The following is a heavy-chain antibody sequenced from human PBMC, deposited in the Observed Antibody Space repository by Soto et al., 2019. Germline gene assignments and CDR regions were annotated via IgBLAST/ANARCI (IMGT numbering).Heavy chain of an antibody. J-gene: IGHJ6*02. D-gene: IGHD3-3*01. Sequence: GGSLRLSCVVSGFTFGNYAMTWVRQAPGQGLEWVSSVSDSGVDTHYVDSVKGRFTISRDNSRKTLYLQMNSLRAEDTAVYYCVKDWSGGKCPCMDVWGQGTTVTVSS. V-gene: IGHV3-23*01. CDR3: VKDWSGGKCPCMDV. CDR2: VSDSGVDT. CDR1: GFTFGNYA.